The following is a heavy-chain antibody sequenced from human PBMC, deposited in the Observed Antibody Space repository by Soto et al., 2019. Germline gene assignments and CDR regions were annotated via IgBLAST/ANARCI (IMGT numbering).Heavy chain of an antibody. Sequence: SETLSLTCTVSCGSISSSSYYWGWIRQPPGKGLEWIGSIYYSGSTYYNPSLKSRVTISVDTSKNQFSLKLSSVTAADTAVYYCARHADTDTYYYYYGMDVWGQGTTVTVSS. CDR2: IYYSGST. D-gene: IGHD2-2*02. J-gene: IGHJ6*02. CDR1: CGSISSSSYY. V-gene: IGHV4-39*01. CDR3: ARHADTDTYYYYYGMDV.